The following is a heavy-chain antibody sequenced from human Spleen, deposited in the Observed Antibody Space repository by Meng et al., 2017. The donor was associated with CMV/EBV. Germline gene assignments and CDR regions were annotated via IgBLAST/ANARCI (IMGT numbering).Heavy chain of an antibody. CDR2: INHSGST. V-gene: IGHV4-34*01. CDR1: GGSFSGYY. Sequence: QLPLQQWGASLLKPSETLSLTCAVYGGSFSGYYWSWIRQPPGKGLEWIGEINHSGSTNYNPSLKSRVTISVDTSKHQFSLKLSSVTAADTAVYYCASSLTGPGATIRKAENYWGQGTLVTVSS. CDR3: ASSLTGPGATIRKAENY. J-gene: IGHJ4*02. D-gene: IGHD5-12*01.